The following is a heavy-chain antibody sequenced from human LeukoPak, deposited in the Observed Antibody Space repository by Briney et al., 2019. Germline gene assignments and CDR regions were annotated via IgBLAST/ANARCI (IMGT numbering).Heavy chain of an antibody. D-gene: IGHD3-22*01. Sequence: ASVKVSCKASGYTFTSYGISWVRQAPGQGLEWMGWISAYNGNTNYAQKLQGRVTMTTDTSTSTAYMELRSLRSDDTAVYYCAKFYYDSSGYFTGPFGYWGQGTLVTVSS. CDR2: ISAYNGNT. J-gene: IGHJ4*02. CDR1: GYTFTSYG. V-gene: IGHV1-18*01. CDR3: AKFYYDSSGYFTGPFGY.